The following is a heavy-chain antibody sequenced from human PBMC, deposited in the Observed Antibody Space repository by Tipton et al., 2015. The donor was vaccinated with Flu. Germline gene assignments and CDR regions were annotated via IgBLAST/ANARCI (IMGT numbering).Heavy chain of an antibody. V-gene: IGHV3-53*01. Sequence: QLVQSGGGLIRPGGSLRLSCAVSGFTVSTSYMSWVRQPPGKGLEWVSIVDDDGRTYYADSVESRFAISRDNSKNILYLQMNSLRADDTAVYFCARDEDGTYPGWGQGALVTVSS. J-gene: IGHJ4*02. CDR3: ARDEDGTYPG. CDR1: GFTVSTSY. D-gene: IGHD1-14*01. CDR2: VDDDGRT.